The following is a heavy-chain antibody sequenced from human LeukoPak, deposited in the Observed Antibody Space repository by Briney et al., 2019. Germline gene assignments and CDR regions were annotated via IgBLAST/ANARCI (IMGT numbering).Heavy chain of an antibody. Sequence: PGGSLRLSCAASGFTFSNAWMSWVRQAPGKGLEWVSAISGSGGSTYYADSVKGRFTISRDNSKNTLYLQMNSLRAEDTAVYYCAKARYYGSGSYYFDYWGQGTLVTVSS. V-gene: IGHV3-23*01. CDR3: AKARYYGSGSYYFDY. CDR1: GFTFSNAW. D-gene: IGHD3-10*01. CDR2: ISGSGGST. J-gene: IGHJ4*02.